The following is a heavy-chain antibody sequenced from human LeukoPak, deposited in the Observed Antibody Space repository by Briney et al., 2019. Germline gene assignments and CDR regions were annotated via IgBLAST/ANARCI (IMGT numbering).Heavy chain of an antibody. J-gene: IGHJ4*02. Sequence: GGSLRLSCTASGFSLSSYAMHWVRLAPGKGLEYISAISSNGRSAYYANTVKGRFTISRDISKNMVYLQMGSLRPEDMAVYYCARVVPYYDFWSGPVDYWGQGILVTVST. CDR1: GFSLSSYA. D-gene: IGHD3-3*01. CDR2: ISSNGRSA. CDR3: ARVVPYYDFWSGPVDY. V-gene: IGHV3-64*01.